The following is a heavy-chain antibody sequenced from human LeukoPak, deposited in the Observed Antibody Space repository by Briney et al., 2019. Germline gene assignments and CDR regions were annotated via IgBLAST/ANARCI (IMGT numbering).Heavy chain of an antibody. CDR2: IYYSGST. CDR3: AREIVVVPAAIRWFDP. CDR1: GGSISSSSYY. J-gene: IGHJ5*02. Sequence: PSETLSLTCTVSGGSISSSSYYWGWIRQPPGKGLEWIGSIYYSGSTYYNPSLKSRVTISVDTSKNQFSLKLSSVTAADTAVYYYAREIVVVPAAIRWFDPWGQGTLVTVSS. D-gene: IGHD2-2*01. V-gene: IGHV4-39*01.